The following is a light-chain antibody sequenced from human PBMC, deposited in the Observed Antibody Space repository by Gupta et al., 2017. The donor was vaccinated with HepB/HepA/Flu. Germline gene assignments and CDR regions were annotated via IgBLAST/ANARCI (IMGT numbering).Light chain of an antibody. V-gene: IGKV1-27*01. J-gene: IGKJ4*01. CDR2: ETS. CDR3: QKYNRAPHA. Sequence: DMQMTQSPSPLTASVGDRVTITCRAAEDNTGYLAWYQQKSGKVPKLLIYETSILQPGVSSRFRGSGSGTDFTLTLSNLQPEDVATYYCQKYNRAPHAFGGGTKVEIK. CDR1: EDNTGY.